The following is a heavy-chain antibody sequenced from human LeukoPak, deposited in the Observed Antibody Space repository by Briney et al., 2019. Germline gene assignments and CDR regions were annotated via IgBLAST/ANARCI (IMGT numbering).Heavy chain of an antibody. CDR3: AKGQSTIATRSFDS. Sequence: GGSLRLTCAASGFTFSTYGMNWVRQAPGKGLEWVSTISTNSANSYYTDSVKGRFTISRDNSKNTLFMQMNSLRAEDTAVYYCAKGQSTIATRSFDSWGQGTLVTVSS. J-gene: IGHJ4*02. CDR2: ISTNSANS. V-gene: IGHV3-23*01. D-gene: IGHD6-6*01. CDR1: GFTFSTYG.